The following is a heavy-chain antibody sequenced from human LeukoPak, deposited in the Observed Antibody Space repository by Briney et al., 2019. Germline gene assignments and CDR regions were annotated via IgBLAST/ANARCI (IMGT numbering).Heavy chain of an antibody. D-gene: IGHD3-16*02. Sequence: GGSLRLSCAASEFSFSKYAMEWVRQAPGKGLEYVSGISSNGGNTYYANSVKGRFTISRDNSKSTLYLQMGSLRTEDMAVYYCASLEGDYVWRSYHYWGQGTLVTVSS. J-gene: IGHJ4*02. CDR1: EFSFSKYA. CDR2: ISSNGGNT. CDR3: ASLEGDYVWRSYHY. V-gene: IGHV3-64*01.